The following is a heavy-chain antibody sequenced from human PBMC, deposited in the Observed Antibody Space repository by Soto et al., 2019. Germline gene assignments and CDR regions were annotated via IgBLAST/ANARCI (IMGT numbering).Heavy chain of an antibody. J-gene: IGHJ3*02. CDR2: IIPILGIA. CDR1: GGTFSSYT. D-gene: IGHD2-21*02. V-gene: IGHV1-69*08. CDR3: AREHIVVVTAIFPHDAFDI. Sequence: QVQLVQSGAEVKKPGSSVKVSCKASGGTFSSYTISWVRQAPGQGLEWMGRIIPILGIANYAQKFQGRVTITADKSTSTAYMELSSLRSEDTAVYYCAREHIVVVTAIFPHDAFDIWGQGTMVTVSS.